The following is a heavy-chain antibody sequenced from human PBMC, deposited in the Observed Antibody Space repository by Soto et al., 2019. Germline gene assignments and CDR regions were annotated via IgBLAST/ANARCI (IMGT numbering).Heavy chain of an antibody. CDR2: IYYSGST. D-gene: IGHD3-3*01. J-gene: IGHJ6*03. CDR1: GGSISSYY. V-gene: IGHV4-59*01. Sequence: QVQLQESGPGLVKPSETLSLTCTVSGGSISSYYWSWIRQPPGKGLEWIGYIYYSGSTNYNPSLKSRVTISVDTSKHQFSLKLSSVTAADTAAYYCARAMGNFWSGYLYYYYYMDVWGRGTTVTVSS. CDR3: ARAMGNFWSGYLYYYYYMDV.